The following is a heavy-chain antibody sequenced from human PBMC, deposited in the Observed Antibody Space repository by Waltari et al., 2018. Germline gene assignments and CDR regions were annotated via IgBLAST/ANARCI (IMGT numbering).Heavy chain of an antibody. CDR3: ARGNTKYGMDV. J-gene: IGHJ6*02. CDR2: LDHAGNT. V-gene: IGHV3-53*01. Sequence: EVQLVESGGHLIQPGGSLRLSCAASSFNVSSYYMTWVRHAPGKGREWGAILDHAGNTYYAESVKGRLTFSRDNSKNTLYLQMNSLRAEDTAVYYCARGNTKYGMDVWGQGTTVTVSS. D-gene: IGHD3-10*01. CDR1: SFNVSSYY.